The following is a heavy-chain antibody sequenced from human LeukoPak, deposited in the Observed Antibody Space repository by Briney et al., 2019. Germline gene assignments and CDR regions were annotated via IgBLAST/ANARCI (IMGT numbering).Heavy chain of an antibody. Sequence: GGSLRLSCAASGFTFSSYGMHWVRQAPGKGLKRVAHILYDGSNKYYADSVKGRFTISRDNSKNTLYLQMNSPRAEDTAVYYCAREVDTSMGIDAFDIWGQGTLVTVSS. V-gene: IGHV3-30*03. D-gene: IGHD5-18*01. J-gene: IGHJ3*02. CDR2: ILYDGSNK. CDR1: GFTFSSYG. CDR3: AREVDTSMGIDAFDI.